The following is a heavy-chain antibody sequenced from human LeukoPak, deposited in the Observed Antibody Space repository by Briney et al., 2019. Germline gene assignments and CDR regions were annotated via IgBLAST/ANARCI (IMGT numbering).Heavy chain of an antibody. D-gene: IGHD1-26*01. CDR1: GFTFSTYS. CDR2: ISSSSSTI. CDR3: AREDGSSYYFDY. Sequence: SGGSLRLSCAASGFTFSTYSMNWVRQAPGKGLEWLSYISSSSSTIYYADSVKGRFTISRDNAKNSLYLQMNSLRAEDTAVYYCAREDGSSYYFDYWGQGTLVTVSS. V-gene: IGHV3-48*04. J-gene: IGHJ4*02.